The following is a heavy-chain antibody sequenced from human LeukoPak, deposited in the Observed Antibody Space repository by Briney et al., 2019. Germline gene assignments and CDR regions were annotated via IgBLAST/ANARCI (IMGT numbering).Heavy chain of an antibody. CDR1: GFTFTSYW. J-gene: IGHJ4*02. CDR3: ATDGSPFDN. Sequence: AGGSLRLSCAASGFTFTSYWMSWVRQPPGKGLEWVANIKQDGNEKYYLDSVKGRFTISRDNAKNSLHLQMDSLRAEDTAVYYCATDGSPFDNWGQGTLVTVSS. V-gene: IGHV3-7*01. CDR2: IKQDGNEK.